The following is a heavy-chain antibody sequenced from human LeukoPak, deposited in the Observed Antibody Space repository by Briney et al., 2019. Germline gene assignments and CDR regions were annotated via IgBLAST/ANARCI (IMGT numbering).Heavy chain of an antibody. Sequence: GASVKVSCKASGYTFTNCHMHWLRQAPGQGLEWMGIINPSSGSTSYAQKFQGRVTMTRDTSTSTVYMELSSLRSEDTAVYYCARDPCSGGSCYNWFDPWGQGTLVTVSS. D-gene: IGHD2-15*01. V-gene: IGHV1-46*01. CDR2: INPSSGST. J-gene: IGHJ5*02. CDR1: GYTFTNCH. CDR3: ARDPCSGGSCYNWFDP.